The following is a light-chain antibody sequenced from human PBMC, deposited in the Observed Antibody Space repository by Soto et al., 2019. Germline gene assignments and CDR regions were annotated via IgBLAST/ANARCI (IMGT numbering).Light chain of an antibody. CDR2: SNN. V-gene: IGLV1-44*01. CDR1: SSNIGSNT. Sequence: QSMLTQPPLASGTPGQRDTISCSGSSSNIGSNTVNWYQQLPGTAPKLLIYSNNQRPSGVPDRFSGSKSGTSASLAISGFQSEDEADYYCAAWDDSLNGFYVFGTGT. J-gene: IGLJ1*01. CDR3: AAWDDSLNGFYV.